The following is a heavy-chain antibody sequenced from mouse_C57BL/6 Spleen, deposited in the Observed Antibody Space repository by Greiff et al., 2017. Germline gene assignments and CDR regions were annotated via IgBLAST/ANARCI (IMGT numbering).Heavy chain of an antibody. D-gene: IGHD1-1*01. Sequence: DVQLQESGEGLVKPGGSLKLSCAASGFTFSSYAMSWVRQTPEKRLEWVAYISSGGDYIYYADTVKGRFTISRDNARSTLYLQMSSLKSEDTAMYYCTRYGSSYFDYWGQGTTLTVSS. CDR3: TRYGSSYFDY. CDR2: ISSGGDYI. V-gene: IGHV5-9-1*02. J-gene: IGHJ2*01. CDR1: GFTFSSYA.